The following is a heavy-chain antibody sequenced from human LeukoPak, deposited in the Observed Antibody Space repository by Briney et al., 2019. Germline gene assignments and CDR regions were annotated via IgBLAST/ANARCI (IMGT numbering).Heavy chain of an antibody. V-gene: IGHV3-23*01. CDR2: ISGSGGST. Sequence: PGGSLRLSCAASGFTFSSYAMSWVRQAPGKRLEWVSAISGSGGSTYYADSVKGRFTISRDNSKNTLYLQMNSLRAEDTAVYYCAKDWRSGYGNPAEYYFDYWGQGTLVTVSS. CDR3: AKDWRSGYGNPAEYYFDY. J-gene: IGHJ4*02. D-gene: IGHD3-3*01. CDR1: GFTFSSYA.